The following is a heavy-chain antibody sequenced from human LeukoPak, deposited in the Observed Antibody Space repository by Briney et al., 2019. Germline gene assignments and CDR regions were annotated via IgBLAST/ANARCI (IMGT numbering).Heavy chain of an antibody. CDR2: IIPIFGTA. CDR1: GGTFTSYV. CDR3: ARDLERIANWDYYYYYGMDV. Sequence: GASVKVSCKASGGTFTSYVFGWVRRPPGQGLGWMGGIIPIFGTANYAQKFQGRVTITADESTSTAYMELSSLRSEDTAVYYCARDLERIANWDYYYYYGMDVWGKGTTVTVSS. D-gene: IGHD7-27*01. V-gene: IGHV1-69*13. J-gene: IGHJ6*04.